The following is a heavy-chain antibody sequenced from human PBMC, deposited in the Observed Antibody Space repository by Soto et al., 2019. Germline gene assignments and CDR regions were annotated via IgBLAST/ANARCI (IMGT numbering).Heavy chain of an antibody. V-gene: IGHV4-4*02. J-gene: IGHJ4*02. Sequence: QVQLQESGPGLVKPSGTLSLACAVSGGSISSSYWWSWVRQPPGKGLEWIGEISHSGSPTYNPSLESRVTISLDESENQLSLRLSSVTAADTAVYYCARSSGWYMLDYWGQGTLVTVSS. CDR3: ARSSGWYMLDY. CDR1: GGSISSSYW. D-gene: IGHD6-19*01. CDR2: ISHSGSP.